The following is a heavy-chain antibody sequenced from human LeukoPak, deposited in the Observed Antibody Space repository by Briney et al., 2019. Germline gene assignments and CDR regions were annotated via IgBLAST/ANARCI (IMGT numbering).Heavy chain of an antibody. CDR3: AKLGQMTTVTTSENY. CDR2: ISGSGGST. Sequence: GASLRLSCAASGFTFSSYAMSWVRQAPGKGLDWVSAISGSGGSTYYADSVKGRFTISRDNSKNTLYLQMNSLRAEDTAVYYCAKLGQMTTVTTSENYWGQGTLVTVSS. V-gene: IGHV3-23*01. D-gene: IGHD4-17*01. CDR1: GFTFSSYA. J-gene: IGHJ4*02.